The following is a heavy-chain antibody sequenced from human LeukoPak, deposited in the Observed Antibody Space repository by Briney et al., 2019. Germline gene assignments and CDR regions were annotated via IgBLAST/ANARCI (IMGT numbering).Heavy chain of an antibody. V-gene: IGHV1-46*01. J-gene: IGHJ4*02. CDR1: GYTFTSYY. CDR3: ARERIVATVFDY. CDR2: INPSGGST. Sequence: GASVKVSFQASGYTFTSYYMHWVRQAPGQGLEWMGIINPSGGSTSYAQKFQGRVTMTRDTSTSTVYMELSSLRSEDTAVYYCARERIVATVFDYWGQGTLVTVSS. D-gene: IGHD5-12*01.